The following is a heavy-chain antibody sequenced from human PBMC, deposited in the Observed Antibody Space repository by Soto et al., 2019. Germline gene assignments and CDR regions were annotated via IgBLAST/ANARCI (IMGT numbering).Heavy chain of an antibody. J-gene: IGHJ4*02. CDR2: IYYSGST. D-gene: IGHD2-15*01. CDR1: GGSISSSSYY. CDR3: ARHVVLVAATLYYFDY. V-gene: IGHV4-39*01. Sequence: QLQLQESGPGLVKPSETLSLTCTVSGGSISSSSYYWGWIRQPPGKGLEWIGSIYYSGSTYYNPSLKSRVTISVDTSKNQFSLKLSSVTAADTAVYYCARHVVLVAATLYYFDYWGQGTLVTVSS.